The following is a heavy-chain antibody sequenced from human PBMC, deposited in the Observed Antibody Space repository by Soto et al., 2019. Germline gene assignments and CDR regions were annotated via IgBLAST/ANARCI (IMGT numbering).Heavy chain of an antibody. Sequence: PGGSLRLSCAASGFTFSSYWMHWVRQAPGKGLVWVSRINSDGSSTSYADSVRGRSTISRDNAKNTLYLQMNSLRGEDTAVYYCTRDPAPSGWFDYWGQGTLVTVSS. CDR2: INSDGSST. CDR1: GFTFSSYW. CDR3: TRDPAPSGWFDY. D-gene: IGHD6-19*01. J-gene: IGHJ5*01. V-gene: IGHV3-74*01.